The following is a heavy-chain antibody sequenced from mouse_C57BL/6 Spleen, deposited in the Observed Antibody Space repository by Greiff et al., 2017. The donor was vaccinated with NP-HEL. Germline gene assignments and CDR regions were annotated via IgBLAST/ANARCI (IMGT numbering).Heavy chain of an antibody. CDR2: IYPRSGNT. CDR1: GYTFTSYG. Sequence: VQLVESGAELARPGASVKLSCKASGYTFTSYGISWVKQRTGQGLEWIGEIYPRSGNTYYNEKFKGKATLTADKSSSTAYMELRSLTSEDSAVYFCAVNRDPGDFFDYWGQGTTLTVSS. V-gene: IGHV1-81*01. CDR3: AVNRDPGDFFDY. D-gene: IGHD4-1*02. J-gene: IGHJ2*01.